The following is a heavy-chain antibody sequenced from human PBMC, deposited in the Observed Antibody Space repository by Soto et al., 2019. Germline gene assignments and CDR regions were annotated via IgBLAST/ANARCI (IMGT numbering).Heavy chain of an antibody. D-gene: IGHD6-13*01. CDR2: ISAENGNK. CDR3: VRDKRSSRFYDAFDI. Sequence: ASVKVSCKASGYTFASYGISWVRQAPGQGLEWMAWISAENGNKNYAQKFQDRVIVTTDTSTSTGYMELRSLRSDDTAVYYCVRDKRSSRFYDAFDIWGQGTLVTVSS. CDR1: GYTFASYG. J-gene: IGHJ3*02. V-gene: IGHV1-18*04.